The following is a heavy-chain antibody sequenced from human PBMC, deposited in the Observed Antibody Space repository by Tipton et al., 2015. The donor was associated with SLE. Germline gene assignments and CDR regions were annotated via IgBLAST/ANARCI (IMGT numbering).Heavy chain of an antibody. Sequence: GSLRLSCAASGFTFSSYWMSWVRQAPGKGLEWVANIKQDGSEEYYVDSVKGRFTISRDNAKNSVYLQMNSLRDEDTAVYYCAREYSSYFPSDFDYWGEGALVTVSS. D-gene: IGHD6-6*01. CDR1: GFTFSSYW. CDR2: IKQDGSEE. CDR3: AREYSSYFPSDFDY. J-gene: IGHJ4*02. V-gene: IGHV3-7*01.